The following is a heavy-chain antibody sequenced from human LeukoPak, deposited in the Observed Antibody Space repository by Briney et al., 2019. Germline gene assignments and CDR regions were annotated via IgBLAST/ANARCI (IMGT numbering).Heavy chain of an antibody. CDR1: GGTFSSYA. CDR2: IIPTFGTA. V-gene: IGHV1-69*05. CDR3: ARGDFWSANYYYYMDV. Sequence: SVKVSCKAPGGTFSSYAISWVRQAPGQGLEWMGGIIPTFGTANYAQKFQGRVTITTDESTSTAYMELSSLRSEDTAVYYCARGDFWSANYYYYMDVWGKGTTVTVSS. J-gene: IGHJ6*03. D-gene: IGHD3-3*01.